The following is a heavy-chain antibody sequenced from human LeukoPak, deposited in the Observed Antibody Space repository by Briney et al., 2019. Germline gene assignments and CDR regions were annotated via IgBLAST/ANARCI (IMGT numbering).Heavy chain of an antibody. D-gene: IGHD2-2*02. CDR2: ISSSSSYI. Sequence: GGSLRLSCAASGFTFSSYSMNWVRQAPGRGLEWVSSISSSSSYIYYADSVKGRFTISRDNAKNSLYLQMNSLRAEDTAVYYCASADCSSTSCYTYYFDYWGQGTLVTVSS. J-gene: IGHJ4*02. CDR1: GFTFSSYS. V-gene: IGHV3-21*01. CDR3: ASADCSSTSCYTYYFDY.